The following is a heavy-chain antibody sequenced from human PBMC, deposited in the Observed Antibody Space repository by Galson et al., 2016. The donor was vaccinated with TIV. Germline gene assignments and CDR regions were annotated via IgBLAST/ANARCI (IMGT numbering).Heavy chain of an antibody. D-gene: IGHD3-3*01. J-gene: IGHJ6*02. V-gene: IGHV3-53*01. CDR1: VNNNQ. CDR3: ARDRYYDASGYYFYDYGMDV. CDR2: IYSDGRP. Sequence: VNNNQMSWVRQAPGKGLEWISVIYSDGRPYYANSVAGRFTISRGDSKNTLYLQMTSLRAEDTAVYYCARDRYYDASGYYFYDYGMDVWGQGTTVTVSS.